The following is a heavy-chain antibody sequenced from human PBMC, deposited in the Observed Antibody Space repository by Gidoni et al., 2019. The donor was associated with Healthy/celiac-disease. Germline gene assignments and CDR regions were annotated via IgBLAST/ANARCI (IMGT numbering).Heavy chain of an antibody. D-gene: IGHD3-3*01. J-gene: IGHJ6*02. CDR3: ARDRDYYDFWSGYSPANSYYYYGMDV. Sequence: QVQLQESGPGLVKPWATLSLTCTVSGGSISSFYLCWIRQPAGKRLEVIERIYTSGSTNDNPSLKSRVTMSVDTSKNQFSLKRSSVTVADTAVYYCARDRDYYDFWSGYSPANSYYYYGMDVWGQGTTVTVS. CDR2: IYTSGST. CDR1: GGSISSFY. V-gene: IGHV4-4*07.